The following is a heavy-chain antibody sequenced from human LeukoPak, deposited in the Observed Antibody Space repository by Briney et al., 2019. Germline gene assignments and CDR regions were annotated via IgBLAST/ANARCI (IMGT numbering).Heavy chain of an antibody. CDR3: ARTLSHPLTNYDEYYYGMDV. J-gene: IGHJ6*02. Sequence: GESLKISCQGSGYSFTSYWIGWVRQMPGKGLEWMGIIYPGGSDTRYSPSFQGQVTISADKSISTAYLQWSSLKASDTAMYYCARTLSHPLTNYDEYYYGMDVWGQGTTVTVSS. CDR2: IYPGGSDT. CDR1: GYSFTSYW. D-gene: IGHD4-17*01. V-gene: IGHV5-51*01.